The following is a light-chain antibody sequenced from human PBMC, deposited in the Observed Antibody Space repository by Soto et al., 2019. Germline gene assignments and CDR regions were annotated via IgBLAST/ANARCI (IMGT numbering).Light chain of an antibody. CDR2: DAS. V-gene: IGKV1-33*01. Sequence: DIQMTQSPSSLSASVGDRVTITCQASQDISNYLNWYQQKPGKAPKLLIYDASNLERGVPSRFSGSGSGTDFTFTISSLQPEDIATYYCQQYDNLSGDFGPGTKVDIK. CDR1: QDISNY. J-gene: IGKJ3*01. CDR3: QQYDNLSGD.